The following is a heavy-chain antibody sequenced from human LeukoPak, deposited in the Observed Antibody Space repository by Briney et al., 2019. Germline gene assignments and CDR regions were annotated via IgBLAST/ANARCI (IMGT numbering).Heavy chain of an antibody. V-gene: IGHV4-31*03. Sequence: SQTLSLTCTVSGGSLSSGGYYWSWIRQHPGKGLEWIGYIYYSGSTYYNPTLKSRVTISVDTSKNQFSLKLSSVTAADTAVYYCARLILAEWSDRYFDYWGQGTLVTVSS. CDR3: ARLILAEWSDRYFDY. CDR1: GGSLSSGGYY. CDR2: IYYSGST. D-gene: IGHD3-16*01. J-gene: IGHJ4*02.